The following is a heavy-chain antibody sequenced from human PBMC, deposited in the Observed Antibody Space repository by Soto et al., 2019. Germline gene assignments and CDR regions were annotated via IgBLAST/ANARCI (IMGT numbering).Heavy chain of an antibody. Sequence: QVQLQESGTGLVKPSETLSLTCTVSGGSVSSPTYYWSWIRQPPGKGLEWIGYMYYSGSTNYNPSLKSRVTISLDTAKNQISLKLSYVTAADTAAYYSAGGRGHVNNWFDPWGQGTLVTVSS. CDR3: AGGRGHVNNWFDP. CDR2: MYYSGST. CDR1: GGSVSSPTYY. D-gene: IGHD3-10*01. J-gene: IGHJ5*02. V-gene: IGHV4-61*01.